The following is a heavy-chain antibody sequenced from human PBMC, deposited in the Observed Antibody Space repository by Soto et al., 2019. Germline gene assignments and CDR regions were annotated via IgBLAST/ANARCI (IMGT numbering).Heavy chain of an antibody. D-gene: IGHD3-10*01. Sequence: EVQLVESGGGLIQPGGSLRLSCAVSGFTVSNNYMSWVRQAPGKGLEGVSVIYSGGYTAYGDSVKGRFTISRDNSKNTLFLQLKGRGPADGGVFSWGTHPGGGGYWGQGTLVTVSS. CDR1: GFTVSNNY. V-gene: IGHV3-53*01. CDR3: GTHPGGGGY. J-gene: IGHJ4*02. CDR2: IYSGGYT.